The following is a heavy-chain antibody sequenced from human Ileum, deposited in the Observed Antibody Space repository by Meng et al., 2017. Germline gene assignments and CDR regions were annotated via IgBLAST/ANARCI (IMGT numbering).Heavy chain of an antibody. V-gene: IGHV4-34*01. D-gene: IGHD3-10*01. CDR1: GGSFSHNY. J-gene: IGHJ6*02. Sequence: SETLSLTCAVDGGSFSHNYWTWIRQSPGKGLEWIGEINQSGYTNYNPSLNSRVTISVDTSKNQVSLKVTSVTAADTATYYCATRQRLISDRGVTYNFYYYGLDVWGQGTTVTVSS. CDR3: ATRQRLISDRGVTYNFYYYGLDV. CDR2: INQSGYT.